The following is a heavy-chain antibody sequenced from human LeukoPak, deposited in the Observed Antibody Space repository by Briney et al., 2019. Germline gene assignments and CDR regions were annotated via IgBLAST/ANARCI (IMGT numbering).Heavy chain of an antibody. D-gene: IGHD3-10*01. CDR2: VYYSGTT. CDR1: GDSISLSFYY. J-gene: IGHJ5*02. V-gene: IGHV4-39*02. Sequence: SETLSLTCSVSGDSISLSFYYWGWIRQPPGKALEWIGSVYYSGTTSYNPSLKSRVTISVDMSKNHFSLRLRSVTAADTAVYYCARERTLNYYGSGSSNWFDPWGQGTLVTVSS. CDR3: ARERTLNYYGSGSSNWFDP.